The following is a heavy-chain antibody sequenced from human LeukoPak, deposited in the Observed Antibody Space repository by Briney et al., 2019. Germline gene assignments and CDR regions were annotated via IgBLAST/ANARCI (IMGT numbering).Heavy chain of an antibody. CDR1: GYTFTSYG. D-gene: IGHD1-14*01. CDR2: ISAYNGNT. J-gene: IGHJ4*02. V-gene: IGHV1-18*01. Sequence: EASVKVSCKASGYTFTSYGISWVRQAPGQGLEWMGWISAYNGNTNYAQKLQGRVTMTTDTSTSTAYMELRSLRSDDTAVYYCATPINTTGLSFDFWGQGTLVTVSS. CDR3: ATPINTTGLSFDF.